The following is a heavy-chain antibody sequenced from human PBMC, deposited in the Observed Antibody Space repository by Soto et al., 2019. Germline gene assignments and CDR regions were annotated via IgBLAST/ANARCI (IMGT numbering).Heavy chain of an antibody. CDR1: GYTFTSYY. V-gene: IGHV1-46*01. J-gene: IGHJ4*02. CDR2: INPSGGST. D-gene: IGHD3-22*01. CDR3: ARDPRPMMVVAAYYFDY. Sequence: ASVKVSFKASGYTFTSYYMHWVRQAPGQGLEWMGIINPSGGSTSYAQKFQGRVTMTRDTSTSTVYMELSSLRSEDTAVYYCARDPRPMMVVAAYYFDYWGQGTLVTVSS.